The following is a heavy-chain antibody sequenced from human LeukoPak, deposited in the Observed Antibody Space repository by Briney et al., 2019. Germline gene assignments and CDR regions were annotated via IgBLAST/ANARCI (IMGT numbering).Heavy chain of an antibody. J-gene: IGHJ5*02. CDR2: ISSSSSYI. V-gene: IGHV3-21*01. CDR1: GFTFSSYA. CDR3: ARVLCSGGSCYINWFDP. Sequence: GGSLRLSCAASGFTFSSYAMSWVRQAPGKGLEWVSSISSSSSYIYYADSVKGRFTISRDNAKNSLYLQMNSLRAEDTAVYYCARVLCSGGSCYINWFDPWGQGTLVTVSS. D-gene: IGHD2-15*01.